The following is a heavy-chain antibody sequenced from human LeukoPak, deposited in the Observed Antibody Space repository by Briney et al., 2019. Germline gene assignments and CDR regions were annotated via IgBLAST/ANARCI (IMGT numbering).Heavy chain of an antibody. CDR2: FDPEDVET. CDR3: ATDFYRGRQFDY. J-gene: IGHJ4*02. D-gene: IGHD2/OR15-2a*01. Sequence: ASVKVSCKVSGNTLTDLSMNWVRQAPGKGLEWMGGFDPEDVETIHAQKFQGRVTMTEDTSTATAYMELSSLRPDDTAVYYCATDFYRGRQFDYWGQGTLVTVSS. V-gene: IGHV1-24*01. CDR1: GNTLTDLS.